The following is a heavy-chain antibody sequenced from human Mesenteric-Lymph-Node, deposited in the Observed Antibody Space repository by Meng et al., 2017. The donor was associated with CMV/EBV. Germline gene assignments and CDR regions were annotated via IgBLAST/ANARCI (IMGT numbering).Heavy chain of an antibody. CDR2: IYSDGGST. Sequence: GGSLRLSCAASGFTFDDYAMHWVRQAPGKGLEWVSVIYSDGGSTYYGDSVKGRFTISRDNSKNTLYLQMNSLRAEDTAVYYCAKDRCSTTSCYDNYPNLGDWFDPWGQGILVTVSS. CDR3: AKDRCSTTSCYDNYPNLGDWFDP. CDR1: GFTFDDYA. J-gene: IGHJ5*02. V-gene: IGHV3-23*03. D-gene: IGHD2-2*01.